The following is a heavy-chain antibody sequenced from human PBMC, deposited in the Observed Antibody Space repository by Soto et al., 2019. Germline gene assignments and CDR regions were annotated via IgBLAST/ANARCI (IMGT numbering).Heavy chain of an antibody. CDR2: INPSGGST. D-gene: IGHD3-22*01. Sequence: QVQLVQSGAEVMKPGASVKVSCKASGYTFTSYYMHWVRQAPGQGLEWMGIINPSGGSTSYAQKFQGRVTMTRDTSTSTVYMELSSLRSEDTAVYYCAIANYYDSSGYYPLTFYYGMDVWGQGTTVTVSS. CDR3: AIANYYDSSGYYPLTFYYGMDV. J-gene: IGHJ6*02. CDR1: GYTFTSYY. V-gene: IGHV1-46*01.